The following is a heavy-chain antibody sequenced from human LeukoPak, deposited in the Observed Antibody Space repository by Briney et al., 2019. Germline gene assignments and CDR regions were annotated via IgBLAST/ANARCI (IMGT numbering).Heavy chain of an antibody. Sequence: GASVKVSCKASGYTFTGYYVHWVRQAPGQGLEWMGWINPKSGGTNYAQSLQGRVTMTRDTSINFVYMEMSRLQSDDTAVYYCARGVGDYPYWGQGTLVTVSS. J-gene: IGHJ4*02. CDR1: GYTFTGYY. CDR2: INPKSGGT. CDR3: ARGVGDYPY. D-gene: IGHD4-17*01. V-gene: IGHV1-2*02.